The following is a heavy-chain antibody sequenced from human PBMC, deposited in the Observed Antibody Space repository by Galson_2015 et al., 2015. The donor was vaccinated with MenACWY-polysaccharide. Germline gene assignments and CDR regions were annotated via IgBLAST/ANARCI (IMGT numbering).Heavy chain of an antibody. V-gene: IGHV3-69-1*01. Sequence: SLRLSCAASGFTFSDYYMNWVRQVPGKGLEWVSSISAGSRTIYYADSVKGRFTISRDNARNSLYLQMNSLRAEDTAVYYCARYRDSSGRRFDYWGQGTLVTVSS. CDR1: GFTFSDYY. J-gene: IGHJ4*02. CDR2: ISAGSRTI. CDR3: ARYRDSSGRRFDY. D-gene: IGHD6-19*01.